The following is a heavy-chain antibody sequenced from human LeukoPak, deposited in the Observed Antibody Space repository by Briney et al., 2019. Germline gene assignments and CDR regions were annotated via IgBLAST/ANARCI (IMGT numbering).Heavy chain of an antibody. D-gene: IGHD2-15*01. J-gene: IGHJ3*02. CDR3: ARVGSTDAFDI. CDR2: ISSSSSYI. V-gene: IGHV3-21*01. CDR1: GFTFSSYS. Sequence: GGSLRLSCAASGFTFSSYSMNWVRQAPGKGLEWVSSISSSSSYIYYADSVKGRFTISRDNAKNSLYLQMNSLRAVDTAVYYCARVGSTDAFDIWGQGTMVTVSS.